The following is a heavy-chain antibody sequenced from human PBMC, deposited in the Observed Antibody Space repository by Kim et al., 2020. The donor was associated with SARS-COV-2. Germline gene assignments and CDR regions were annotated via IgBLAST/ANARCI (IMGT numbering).Heavy chain of an antibody. V-gene: IGHV3-7*03. D-gene: IGHD6-13*01. J-gene: IGHJ4*02. CDR2: IKQDGSEK. CDR1: GFTFSSYW. Sequence: GGSLRLSCAASGFTFSSYWMSWVRQAPGKGLEWVANIKQDGSEKYYVDSVKGRFTISRDNSKNSLYLQMNSLRAEDTAVYYCARDRLISSWYVLRPEQGFGCWGPGTLVT. CDR3: ARDRLISSWYVLRPEQGFGC.